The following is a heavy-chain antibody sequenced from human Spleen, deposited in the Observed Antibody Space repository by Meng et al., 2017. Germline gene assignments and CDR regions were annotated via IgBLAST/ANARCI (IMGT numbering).Heavy chain of an antibody. D-gene: IGHD4-11*01. J-gene: IGHJ4*02. CDR1: GGSFSDYY. Sequence: QVRLKQWGAGLLKLSAPLSLTCVVSGGSFSDYYWSWIRQPPGKGLEWIGEINHSGSTNYNPSLESRATISVDTSQNNLSLKLSSVTAADSAVYYCARGPTTMAHDFDYWGQGTLVTVSS. V-gene: IGHV4-34*01. CDR3: ARGPTTMAHDFDY. CDR2: INHSGST.